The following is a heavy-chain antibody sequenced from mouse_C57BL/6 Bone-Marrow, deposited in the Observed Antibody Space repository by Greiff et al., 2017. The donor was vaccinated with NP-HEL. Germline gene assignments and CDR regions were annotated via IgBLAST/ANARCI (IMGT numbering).Heavy chain of an antibody. J-gene: IGHJ3*01. V-gene: IGHV10-3*01. Sequence: EVKLMESGGGLVQPKGSLKLSCAASGFTFNTYAMHWVRQAPGKGLEWVARIRSKSSNYATYYADSVKDRFTISRDDSQSMLYLQMNNLKTEDTAMYYGVRGGGGHYYGSSPFAYWGQGTLVTVSA. CDR1: GFTFNTYA. CDR2: IRSKSSNYAT. D-gene: IGHD1-1*01. CDR3: VRGGGGHYYGSSPFAY.